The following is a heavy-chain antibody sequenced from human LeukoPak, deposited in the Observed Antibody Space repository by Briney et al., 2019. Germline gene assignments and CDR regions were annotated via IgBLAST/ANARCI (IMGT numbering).Heavy chain of an antibody. J-gene: IGHJ4*02. CDR1: GFTFTSSA. D-gene: IGHD2-2*01. CDR3: ARDRPETPFDY. Sequence: GASVKVSCKASGFTFTSSAMQWVRQARGQRLEWIGWIVVGSGNTSYAQKFQGRVTMTRDTSTSTVYMELSSLRSEDTAVYYCARDRPETPFDYWGQGTLVTVSS. V-gene: IGHV1-58*02. CDR2: IVVGSGNT.